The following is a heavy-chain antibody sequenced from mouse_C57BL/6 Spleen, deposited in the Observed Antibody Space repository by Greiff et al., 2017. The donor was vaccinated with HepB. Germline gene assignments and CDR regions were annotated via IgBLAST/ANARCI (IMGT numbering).Heavy chain of an antibody. CDR3: ARYMSAGDY. Sequence: EVQLQESGGGLVQPGGSLSLSCAASGFTFTDYYMSWVRQPPGKALEWLGFIRNKANGYTTEYSASVKGRFTLSRDNSQSILYLQMHALRAEDSATYYCARYMSAGDYWGQGTSVTVSS. CDR1: GFTFTDYY. CDR2: IRNKANGYTT. J-gene: IGHJ4*01. V-gene: IGHV7-3*01. D-gene: IGHD6-1*01.